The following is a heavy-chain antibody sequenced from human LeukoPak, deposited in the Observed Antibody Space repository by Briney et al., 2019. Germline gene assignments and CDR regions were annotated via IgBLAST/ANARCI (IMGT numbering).Heavy chain of an antibody. Sequence: GGSLRLSCAASGFTFDDYAIHWVRQAPGKGLEWVSGISWNSGSIGYADSVKGRFTISKDNAKNSLYLQMNSLRAEDTALYYCAKDFIPRIAVAGPPDYWGQGTLVTVSS. D-gene: IGHD6-19*01. J-gene: IGHJ4*02. CDR3: AKDFIPRIAVAGPPDY. CDR2: ISWNSGSI. V-gene: IGHV3-9*01. CDR1: GFTFDDYA.